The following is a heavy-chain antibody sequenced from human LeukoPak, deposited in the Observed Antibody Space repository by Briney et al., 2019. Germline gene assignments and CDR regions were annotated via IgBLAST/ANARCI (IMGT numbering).Heavy chain of an antibody. Sequence: ASVKVSSKVSGYTFTDYYMHWVQQAPGKGLEWMGLVDPEDGETIYAEKFQGRVTITADTSTDTAYMELSSLRSEDTAVYYCATVPTVTKNPPGYWGQGTLVTVSS. CDR1: GYTFTDYY. J-gene: IGHJ4*02. CDR2: VDPEDGET. V-gene: IGHV1-69-2*01. D-gene: IGHD4-11*01. CDR3: ATVPTVTKNPPGY.